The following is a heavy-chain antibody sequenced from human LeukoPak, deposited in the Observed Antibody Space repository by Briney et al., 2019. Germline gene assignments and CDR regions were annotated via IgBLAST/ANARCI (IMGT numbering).Heavy chain of an antibody. CDR3: ARDPRSTRPAAGSNWFDP. CDR1: GYTFTSYA. CDR2: INPNSGGT. D-gene: IGHD6-13*01. Sequence: GASVKVSCKASGYTFTSYAMNWVRQAPGQGLEWMGWINPNSGGTNYAQKFQGRVTMTRDTSISTAYMELSRLRSDDTAVYYCARDPRSTRPAAGSNWFDPWGQGTLVTVSS. V-gene: IGHV1-2*02. J-gene: IGHJ5*02.